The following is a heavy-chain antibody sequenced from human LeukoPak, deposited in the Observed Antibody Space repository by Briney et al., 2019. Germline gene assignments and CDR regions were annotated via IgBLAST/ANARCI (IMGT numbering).Heavy chain of an antibody. Sequence: GGSLRLSCAASGFTFSSYGMHWVRQAPGKGLEWGAVIWYDGSNKYYADSVKGRFTISRDNSKNTLYLQMNSLRAEDTAVYYCARGTRILTGYYFDYWGQGTLVTVSS. CDR1: GFTFSSYG. J-gene: IGHJ4*02. CDR3: ARGTRILTGYYFDY. D-gene: IGHD3-9*01. V-gene: IGHV3-33*01. CDR2: IWYDGSNK.